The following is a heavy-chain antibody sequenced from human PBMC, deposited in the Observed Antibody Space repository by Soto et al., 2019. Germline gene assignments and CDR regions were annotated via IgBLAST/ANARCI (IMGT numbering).Heavy chain of an antibody. CDR1: GGSISSSSYY. J-gene: IGHJ5*02. CDR2: IYYSGST. Sequence: SDTLSLTCTVSGGSISSSSYYWGWIRQPPGKGLEWIGSIYYSGSTYYNPSLKSRVTISVDTSKNQFSLKLSSVTAADTAVYYCARCLTGPAFDPWGQGTLVTVSS. CDR3: ARCLTGPAFDP. V-gene: IGHV4-39*01. D-gene: IGHD3-10*01.